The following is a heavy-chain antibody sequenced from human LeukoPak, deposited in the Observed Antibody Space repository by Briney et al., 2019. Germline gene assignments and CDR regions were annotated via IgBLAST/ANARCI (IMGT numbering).Heavy chain of an antibody. CDR3: ARADSGYDSNWFDP. CDR2: IIPIFGIA. V-gene: IGHV1-69*04. Sequence: SVKVSCKASGGTFSSYAISWVRQAPGQGLEWMGRIIPIFGIANYAQKFQGRVTITADKSTSTAYMELSSLRSEDTDVYYCARADSGYDSNWFDPWGQGTLVTVSS. J-gene: IGHJ5*02. D-gene: IGHD5-12*01. CDR1: GGTFSSYA.